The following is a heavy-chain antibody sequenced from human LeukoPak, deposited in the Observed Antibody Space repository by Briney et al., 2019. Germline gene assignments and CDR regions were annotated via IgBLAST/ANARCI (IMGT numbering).Heavy chain of an antibody. Sequence: SETLSLTCTVSGGSISSYYWSWIRQPPGKGLEWIGYIYYSGSTNYNPSLKSRVTISVDTSKNQFSLKLSSVTAADTAVYYCARHSSARDYFDKWGQGTLVTVSS. CDR2: IYYSGST. J-gene: IGHJ4*02. D-gene: IGHD6-19*01. CDR1: GGSISSYY. CDR3: ARHSSARDYFDK. V-gene: IGHV4-59*08.